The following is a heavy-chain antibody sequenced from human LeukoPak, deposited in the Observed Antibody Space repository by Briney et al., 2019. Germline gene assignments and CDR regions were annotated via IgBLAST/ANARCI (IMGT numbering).Heavy chain of an antibody. CDR3: ARDVVGYSYGRYYFDY. Sequence: GGSLRLSCAASGFTFSSYSMNWVRQAPGKGLEGVSYISSSSSTIYYADYVKGRFTISRENAKNSLYLQMNSLRAEDTAVYYCARDVVGYSYGRYYFDYWGQGTLVTVSS. CDR1: GFTFSSYS. J-gene: IGHJ4*02. CDR2: ISSSSSTI. D-gene: IGHD5-18*01. V-gene: IGHV3-48*01.